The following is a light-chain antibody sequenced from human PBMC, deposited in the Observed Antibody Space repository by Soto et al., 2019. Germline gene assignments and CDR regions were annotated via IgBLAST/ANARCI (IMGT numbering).Light chain of an antibody. CDR2: AAS. CDR3: QQSYSTLT. Sequence: DIQMTQSPSSLSASVGDRVTITCRASQSISSYLNWYQQKPGKAPKLLIYAASSLQSGVPSRFSGSGSGTDFTLTISSLQPEDFATYYYQQSYSTLTFGGGTKVDI. V-gene: IGKV1-39*01. CDR1: QSISSY. J-gene: IGKJ4*01.